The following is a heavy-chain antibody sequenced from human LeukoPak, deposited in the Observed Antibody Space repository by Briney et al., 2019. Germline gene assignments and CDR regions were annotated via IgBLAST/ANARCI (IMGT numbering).Heavy chain of an antibody. Sequence: ASVKVSCKASGYAFTDYYMQLVRQAHGQGLEWMGRINPNSGGTNYAQKFQGRVTMTRDTSINTAYMVLTSLRSDDTAVYYCARGTVTGRGWFRGFDYWGQGTLVTVSS. V-gene: IGHV1-2*06. D-gene: IGHD6-19*01. J-gene: IGHJ4*02. CDR1: GYAFTDYY. CDR3: ARGTVTGRGWFRGFDY. CDR2: INPNSGGT.